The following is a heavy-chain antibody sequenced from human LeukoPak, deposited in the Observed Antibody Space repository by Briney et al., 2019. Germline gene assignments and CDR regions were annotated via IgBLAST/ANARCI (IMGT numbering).Heavy chain of an antibody. CDR3: ARGATVTTLLDAFDI. Sequence: PGGSLRLSCAASGFTFSSYEMNWVRQAPGRGLEGVSYISSSSSTIYYADSVKGRFTISRDNAKNSLYLQMNSLRAEDTAVYYCARGATVTTLLDAFDIWGQGTMVTVSS. CDR2: ISSSSSTI. V-gene: IGHV3-48*01. J-gene: IGHJ3*02. D-gene: IGHD4-17*01. CDR1: GFTFSSYE.